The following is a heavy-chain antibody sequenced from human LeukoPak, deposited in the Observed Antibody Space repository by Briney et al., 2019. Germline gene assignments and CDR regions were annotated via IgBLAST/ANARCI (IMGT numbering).Heavy chain of an antibody. Sequence: ASVKVSCKASGYTFTGYYMHWVRQAPGQGLEWMGRINPNSGGTNYAQKFQGRVTMTRDTSIGTAYMELRSLRSDDTAVYYCASGNGATVTTGGDYWGQGTLVTVSS. CDR3: ASGNGATVTTGGDY. J-gene: IGHJ4*02. CDR2: INPNSGGT. V-gene: IGHV1-2*06. CDR1: GYTFTGYY. D-gene: IGHD4-11*01.